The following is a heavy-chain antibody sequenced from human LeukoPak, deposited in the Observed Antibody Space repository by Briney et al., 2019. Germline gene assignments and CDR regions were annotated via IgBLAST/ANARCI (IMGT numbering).Heavy chain of an antibody. CDR3: ARDPPSGGVIFRFDP. CDR1: GYTFTSYS. V-gene: IGHV1-18*01. D-gene: IGHD3-16*01. Sequence: ASVKVSCKASGYTFTSYSISWVRQAPGQGLEWMGWINTYNANTNYAQKFQGRVTMTTDTSTSTAYMEVRSLRSDDTAVYYCARDPPSGGVIFRFDPWSQGTLVTVSS. CDR2: INTYNANT. J-gene: IGHJ5*02.